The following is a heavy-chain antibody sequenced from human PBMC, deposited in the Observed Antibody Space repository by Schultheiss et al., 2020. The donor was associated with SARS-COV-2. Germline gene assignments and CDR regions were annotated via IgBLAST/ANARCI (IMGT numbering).Heavy chain of an antibody. J-gene: IGHJ5*02. V-gene: IGHV3-74*01. CDR2: INSDGSST. CDR1: GFTFSSYA. CDR3: ARDPSRDITIFGVVIKGVWFDP. Sequence: GSLRLSCAASGFTFSSYAMSWVRQAPGKGLVWVSRINSDGSSTSYADSVKGRFTISRDNAKNSLYLQMNSLRAEDTAVYYCARDPSRDITIFGVVIKGVWFDPWGQGTLVTVSS. D-gene: IGHD3-3*01.